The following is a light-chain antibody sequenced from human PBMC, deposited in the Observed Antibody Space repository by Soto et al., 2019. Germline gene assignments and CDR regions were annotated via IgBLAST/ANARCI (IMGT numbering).Light chain of an antibody. J-gene: IGKJ1*01. CDR3: QQYGSSGT. Sequence: EIGVTQSPGTLSLSPGERATLSYRASQSVSNNYLAWYQQKPGQAPRLLIYGASNRATGIPDRFSGSGSGTDFTLTISRLEPEDFAVYYCQQYGSSGTFGQGAKVDIK. CDR2: GAS. V-gene: IGKV3-20*01. CDR1: QSVSNNY.